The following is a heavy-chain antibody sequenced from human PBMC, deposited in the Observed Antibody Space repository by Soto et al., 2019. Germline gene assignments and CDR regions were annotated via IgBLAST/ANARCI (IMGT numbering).Heavy chain of an antibody. CDR1: GFTFSSYE. CDR2: ISSSGSTI. J-gene: IGHJ6*02. Sequence: GGSLRLCCAASGFTFSSYEMNWVRQAPGKGLEWVSYISSSGSTIYYADSVKGRFTISRDNAKNSLYLQMNSLRAEDTAVYYCARVEAAAGYYYYGMDVWGQGTTVTVSS. V-gene: IGHV3-48*03. CDR3: ARVEAAAGYYYYGMDV. D-gene: IGHD6-13*01.